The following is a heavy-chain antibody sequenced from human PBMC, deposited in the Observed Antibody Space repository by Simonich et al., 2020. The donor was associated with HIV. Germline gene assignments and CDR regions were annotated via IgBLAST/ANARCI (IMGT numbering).Heavy chain of an antibody. J-gene: IGHJ4*02. V-gene: IGHV3-30*07. CDR2: ISYDGSNK. D-gene: IGHD3-16*01. Sequence: QVQLVESGGGVVQPGRSLRLSCAASGFTFSSYAMHWVRQAPGKGLEWVAVISYDGSNKYYADSVKGRFPISRDNAKNKLYLQMNSLRAEDTAVYYCASGGSISSVWADDYWGQGTLVTVSS. CDR1: GFTFSSYA. CDR3: ASGGSISSVWADDY.